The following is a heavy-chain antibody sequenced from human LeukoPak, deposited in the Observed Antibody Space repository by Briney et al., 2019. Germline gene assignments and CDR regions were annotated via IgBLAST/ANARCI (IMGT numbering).Heavy chain of an antibody. D-gene: IGHD2-2*01. J-gene: IGHJ4*02. CDR3: AKDGSSGVVVPAAFGAFDY. Sequence: GGSLRLSCAASGFTLSGYGMHWVRQGPGKGLEWVAVISYDGSNEYYADSVKGRFTISRDNSKNTLYLQMNSLRAEDTAVYYCAKDGSSGVVVPAAFGAFDYWGQGTLVTVSS. V-gene: IGHV3-30*18. CDR1: GFTLSGYG. CDR2: ISYDGSNE.